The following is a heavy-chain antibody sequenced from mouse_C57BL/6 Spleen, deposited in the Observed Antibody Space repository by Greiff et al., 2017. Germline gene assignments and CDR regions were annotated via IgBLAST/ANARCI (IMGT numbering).Heavy chain of an antibody. CDR1: GYTFTDYN. D-gene: IGHD1-1*01. J-gene: IGHJ3*01. Sequence: DVKLQESGPELVKPGASVKIPCKASGYTFTDYNMDWVKQSHGKSLEWIGDINPNNGGTIYNQKFKGKATLTVDKSSSTAYMELRSLTSEDTAVYYCARRAYDYGFAYWGQGTLVTVSA. CDR2: INPNNGGT. V-gene: IGHV1-18*01. CDR3: ARRAYDYGFAY.